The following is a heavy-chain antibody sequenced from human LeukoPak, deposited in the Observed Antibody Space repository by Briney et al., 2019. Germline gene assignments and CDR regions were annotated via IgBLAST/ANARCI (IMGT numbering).Heavy chain of an antibody. CDR3: ARETKYYGSGSYFDY. V-gene: IGHV4-34*01. J-gene: IGHJ4*02. CDR2: INHSGST. D-gene: IGHD3-10*01. CDR1: GGSFSGYY. Sequence: PSETLSLTCAVYGGSFSGYYWSWIRQPPGKGLEWIGEINHSGSTNYNPSLKSRVTISVDTSKNQFSLKLSSVTAADTAVYHCARETKYYGSGSYFDYWGQGTLVTVSS.